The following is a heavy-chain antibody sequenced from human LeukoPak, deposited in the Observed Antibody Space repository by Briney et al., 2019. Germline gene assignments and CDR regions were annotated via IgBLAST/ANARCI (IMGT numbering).Heavy chain of an antibody. Sequence: GGSLTLSCAASGFTFSNYGMHWVRQAPGKGLEWVAFIRYDGSDKYYADSVKGRFTISRDNSKNMLYLQMNSLRAEDTAVYYCAKVSSGSYSYYFDFWGQGTLVTVSS. CDR3: AKVSSGSYSYYFDF. J-gene: IGHJ4*02. CDR1: GFTFSNYG. CDR2: IRYDGSDK. V-gene: IGHV3-30*02. D-gene: IGHD1-26*01.